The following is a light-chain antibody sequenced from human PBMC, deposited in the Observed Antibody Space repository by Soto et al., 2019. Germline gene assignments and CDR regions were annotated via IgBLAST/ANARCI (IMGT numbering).Light chain of an antibody. V-gene: IGKV2-28*01. CDR2: LGS. CDR3: MQALQTPQVT. Sequence: DIVMTQSPIYLPVTPGEPASISCRSSQSLLHSNGYNYLDWYLQKPGQSPQLLIYLGSNRASGVPDRFSGSGSGTDFTLKISRVEAEDVGVYYCMQALQTPQVTFGPGTKVDIK. CDR1: QSLLHSNGYNY. J-gene: IGKJ3*01.